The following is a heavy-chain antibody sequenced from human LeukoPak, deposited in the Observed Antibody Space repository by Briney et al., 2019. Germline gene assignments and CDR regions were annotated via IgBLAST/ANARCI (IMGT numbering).Heavy chain of an antibody. CDR2: IKQDGSEK. J-gene: IGHJ4*02. V-gene: IGHV3-7*03. Sequence: GGSLRLSCAASGFTFSSYWMSWVRQAPGKGLEWVANIKQDGSEKYYVDSVKGRFTISRDNAKNSLYPQMNSLRAEDTAVYYCARVKEYRGYLFGYWGQGTLVTVSS. CDR1: GFTFSSYW. CDR3: ARVKEYRGYLFGY. D-gene: IGHD2-2*03.